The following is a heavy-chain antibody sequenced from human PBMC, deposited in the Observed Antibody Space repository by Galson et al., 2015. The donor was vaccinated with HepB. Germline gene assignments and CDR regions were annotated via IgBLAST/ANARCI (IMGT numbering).Heavy chain of an antibody. CDR1: GGSISSYY. CDR3: ARERGAGYSSSLGWFDP. Sequence: LSLTCTVSGGSISSYYWSWIRQPPGKGLEWIGYIYYSGSTNYNPSLKSRVTISVDTSKNQFSLKLSSVTAADTAVYYCARERGAGYSSSLGWFDPWGQGTLVTVSS. D-gene: IGHD6-13*01. CDR2: IYYSGST. J-gene: IGHJ5*02. V-gene: IGHV4-59*01.